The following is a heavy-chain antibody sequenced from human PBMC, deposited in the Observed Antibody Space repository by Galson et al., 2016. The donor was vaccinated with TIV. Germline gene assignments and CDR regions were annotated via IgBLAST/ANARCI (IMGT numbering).Heavy chain of an antibody. CDR2: IKEDGSEK. CDR1: RFNFSDYW. J-gene: IGHJ4*02. D-gene: IGHD1-1*01. Sequence: SLRLSCAVSRFNFSDYWMSWVRQAPGKGLEWVANIKEDGSEKNYAGSVEGRFAVSRDNGKNSLYLQMNSLRVEDTAVYYCATNWAPDYWGQGTLVTVSS. CDR3: ATNWAPDY. V-gene: IGHV3-7*01.